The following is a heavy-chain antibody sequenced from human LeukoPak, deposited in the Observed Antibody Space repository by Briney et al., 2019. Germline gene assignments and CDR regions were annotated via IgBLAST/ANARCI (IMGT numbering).Heavy chain of an antibody. CDR3: LGGNPLVD. D-gene: IGHD4-23*01. J-gene: IGHJ4*02. Sequence: ASVKVSCKASGGTFSSYAISWVRQGPGQGLEWMGRIIPVFGVPNYAQKFQGRVTIIADTSTSTAYMELSSLRSEDTALYYCLGGNPLVDWGQGTLITVSS. V-gene: IGHV1-69*04. CDR1: GGTFSSYA. CDR2: IIPVFGVP.